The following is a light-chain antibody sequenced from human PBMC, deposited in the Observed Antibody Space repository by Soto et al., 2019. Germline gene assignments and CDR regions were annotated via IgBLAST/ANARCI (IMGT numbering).Light chain of an antibody. J-gene: IGKJ1*01. V-gene: IGKV3-15*01. Sequence: EIVMTQSPATLSVSPGERSTLSCRASQSVSSNLAWYQQKPGQAPRILIYGASTRATGIPARFSGSGCGTEFTLTISSLQSEDFAVYYCQQYNNWSDTFGQGTKVDIK. CDR3: QQYNNWSDT. CDR1: QSVSSN. CDR2: GAS.